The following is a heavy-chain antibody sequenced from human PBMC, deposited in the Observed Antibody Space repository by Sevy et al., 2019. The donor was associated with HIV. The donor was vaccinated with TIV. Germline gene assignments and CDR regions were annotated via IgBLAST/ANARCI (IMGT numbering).Heavy chain of an antibody. J-gene: IGHJ6*02. D-gene: IGHD3-3*01. Sequence: GGSLRLSCAASGFTFSSYGMHWVRQAPGKGLEWVAVIWYDGSNKYYADSVKGRFTISRDNSKNTRYLQMNSLRAEDTAVYYCAGEPTDDCWSGYEYYYYGMDVWGQGTTVTVSS. CDR3: AGEPTDDCWSGYEYYYYGMDV. CDR2: IWYDGSNK. V-gene: IGHV3-33*01. CDR1: GFTFSSYG.